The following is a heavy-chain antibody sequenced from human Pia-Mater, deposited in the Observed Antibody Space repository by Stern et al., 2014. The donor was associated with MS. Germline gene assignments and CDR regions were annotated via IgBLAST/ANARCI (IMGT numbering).Heavy chain of an antibody. CDR3: VRGGLSYGYGLDA. CDR1: GYTFINYD. V-gene: IGHV1-8*01. D-gene: IGHD3-16*01. CDR2: MNPNNANT. Sequence: VQLVQSGSQVRKPGASVKVSCQASGYTFINYDIFWVRQATGQGLEWMGWMNPNNANTGHAQKFQGRVTMTRNTSISTAYMELSGLRSDGTAVYYCVRGGLSYGYGLDAWGQGTAVIVSS. J-gene: IGHJ6*02.